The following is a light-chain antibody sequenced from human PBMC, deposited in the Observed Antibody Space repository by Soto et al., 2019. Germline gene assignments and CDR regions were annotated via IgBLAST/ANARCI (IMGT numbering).Light chain of an antibody. Sequence: DIQMTQSPSTLSASVGDRVTITCRASQSISSWLAWYQQKPGKAPKLLIYDASSLESGVPSTFSGSGSGTEFTLTISSLQPDAFATYYCQFLGTFGPGTKVDIK. CDR1: QSISSW. CDR2: DAS. V-gene: IGKV1-5*01. CDR3: QFLGT. J-gene: IGKJ3*01.